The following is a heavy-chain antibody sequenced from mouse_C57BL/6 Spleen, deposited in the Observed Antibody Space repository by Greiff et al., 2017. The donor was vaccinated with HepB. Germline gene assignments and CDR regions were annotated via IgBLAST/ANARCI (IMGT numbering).Heavy chain of an antibody. D-gene: IGHD1-1*01. CDR1: GFTFNTYA. CDR3: VRDEFTTGYAMDY. V-gene: IGHV10-3*01. CDR2: IRSKSSNYAT. Sequence: EVKLMESGGGLVQPKGSLKLSCAASGFTFNTYAMHWVRQAPGKGLEWVARIRSKSSNYATYYADSVKDRFTISRDDSQSMLYLQMNNLKTEDTAMYYGVRDEFTTGYAMDYWGQGASVTVSS. J-gene: IGHJ4*01.